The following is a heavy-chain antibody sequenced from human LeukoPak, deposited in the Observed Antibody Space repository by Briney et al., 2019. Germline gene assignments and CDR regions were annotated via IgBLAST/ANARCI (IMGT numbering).Heavy chain of an antibody. CDR3: AKRGLRVERWERRYYYGSGSYPTNFDY. V-gene: IGHV3-23*01. CDR2: ISGSGGST. D-gene: IGHD3-10*01. CDR1: GFTFSSYA. J-gene: IGHJ4*02. Sequence: PGGSLRLSCAASGFTFSSYAMSWVRQAPGKGLEWVSAISGSGGSTYYADSVKGRFTISRDNSKNTLYLQMNSLRAEDTAVYYCAKRGLRVERWERRYYYGSGSYPTNFDYWGQGTLVTVSS.